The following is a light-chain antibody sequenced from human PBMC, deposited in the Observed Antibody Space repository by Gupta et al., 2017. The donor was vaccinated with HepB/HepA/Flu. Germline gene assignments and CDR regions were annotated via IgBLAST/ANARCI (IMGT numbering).Light chain of an antibody. CDR1: SNDFGDFNY. CDR2: DVS. Sequence: QSALTQPASVSGSPGQSITISCTATSNDFGDFNYVSGYQPHPGKAPKLFLSDVSNRPSGVSNRFSGSKSGNTASLTISGLQAEDEADYYCSSFTYTTTLVVFGGGTRLTVL. CDR3: SSFTYTTTLVV. J-gene: IGLJ2*01. V-gene: IGLV2-14*03.